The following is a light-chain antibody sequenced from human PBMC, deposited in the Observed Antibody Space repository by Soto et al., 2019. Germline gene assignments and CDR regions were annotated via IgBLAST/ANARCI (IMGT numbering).Light chain of an antibody. CDR1: SSDVGGYNY. Sequence: QSALTQPASVSGSPGQSITISCTGTSSDVGGYNYVSWYQQHPGKAPKLMIYEVTNRPSGISNRFSGSKSGNTASLTISGLQAEDEADYYCSSYTSTYSGVFGTGTKLTFL. V-gene: IGLV2-14*01. CDR3: SSYTSTYSGV. J-gene: IGLJ1*01. CDR2: EVT.